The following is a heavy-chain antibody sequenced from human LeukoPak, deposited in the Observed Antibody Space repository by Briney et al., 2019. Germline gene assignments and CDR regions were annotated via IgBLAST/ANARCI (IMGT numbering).Heavy chain of an antibody. CDR1: GGTFSSYA. CDR2: IIPIFGTA. Sequence: SVEVSCKASGGTFSSYAISWVRQAPGQGLEWMGRIIPIFGTANYAQKFQGRVTITTDESTSTAYMELSSLRSEDTAVYYCARVAQEYSSSSRYYYYYMDVWGKGTTVTVSS. D-gene: IGHD6-6*01. CDR3: ARVAQEYSSSSRYYYYYMDV. J-gene: IGHJ6*03. V-gene: IGHV1-69*05.